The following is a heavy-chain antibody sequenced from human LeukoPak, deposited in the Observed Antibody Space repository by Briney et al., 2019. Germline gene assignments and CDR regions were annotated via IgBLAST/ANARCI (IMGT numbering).Heavy chain of an antibody. CDR1: GFTFSDHD. CDR3: AKSSGSGFDH. J-gene: IGHJ4*02. D-gene: IGHD1-26*01. Sequence: GGFLRLSCGASGFTFSDHDMHWVRQAPGKGLEWVTFIRKDGSHKFYVDSVRGRFTISRDNSKNTVSLQMNSLRTDDTAVYFCAKSSGSGFDHWGQGTLVTVSS. V-gene: IGHV3-30*02. CDR2: IRKDGSHK.